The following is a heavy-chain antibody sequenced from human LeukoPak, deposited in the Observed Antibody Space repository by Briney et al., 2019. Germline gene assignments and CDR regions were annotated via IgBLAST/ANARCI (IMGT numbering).Heavy chain of an antibody. CDR2: IYSGGST. V-gene: IGHV3-53*01. J-gene: IGHJ4*02. CDR3: AREGYYYDSSGPVRAFDY. Sequence: PGGSLRLSCAASGFTVSSNYMSWVRQAPGKGLEWVSVIYSGGSTYYADSVKGRFTISRDNSKNTLYLQMNSLRAEDTAVYYCAREGYYYDSSGPVRAFDYWGQGTLVTVSS. D-gene: IGHD3-22*01. CDR1: GFTVSSNY.